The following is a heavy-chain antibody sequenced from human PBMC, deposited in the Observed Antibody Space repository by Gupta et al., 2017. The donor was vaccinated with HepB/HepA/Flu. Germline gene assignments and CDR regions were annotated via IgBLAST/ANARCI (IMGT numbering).Heavy chain of an antibody. CDR2: INPNSGGT. J-gene: IGHJ4*02. V-gene: IGHV1-2*02. D-gene: IGHD3-22*01. Sequence: QVQLVQSGAEVKKPGASVTVSCKASGYTFTGYYMHWVRQAPGQGLEWMGWINPNSGGTNYAQKFQGRVTMTRDTSISTAYMELSRLRSDDTAVYYCARDTAYYYDSSGLDYWGQGTLVTVAS. CDR1: GYTFTGYY. CDR3: ARDTAYYYDSSGLDY.